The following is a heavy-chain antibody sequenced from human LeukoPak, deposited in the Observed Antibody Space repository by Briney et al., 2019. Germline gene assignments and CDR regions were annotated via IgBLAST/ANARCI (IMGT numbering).Heavy chain of an antibody. CDR3: ARAYSSGWYVHNWFDP. V-gene: IGHV4-39*01. J-gene: IGHJ5*02. Sequence: SETLSLTCTVSGGSISSSSYYWGWIRQPPGKGLEWIGSIYYSGSTYYNPSLKSRVTISVDTSKNQSSLKLSSVTAADTAVYYCARAYSSGWYVHNWFDPWGQGTLVTVSS. CDR2: IYYSGST. CDR1: GGSISSSSYY. D-gene: IGHD6-19*01.